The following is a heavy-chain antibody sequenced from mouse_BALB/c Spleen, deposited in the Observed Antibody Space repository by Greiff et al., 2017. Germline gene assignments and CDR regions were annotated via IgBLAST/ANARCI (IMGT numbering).Heavy chain of an antibody. CDR2: IYPGDGDT. CDR1: GYAFSSSW. D-gene: IGHD1-1*01. J-gene: IGHJ4*01. Sequence: QVQLQQSGPELVKPGASVKISCKASGYAFSSSWMNWVKQRPGQGLEWIGRIYPGDGDTNYNGKFKGKATLTADKSSSTAYMQLSSLTSVDSAVYFCARSNYYGSSTYAMDYWGQGTSVTVSS. V-gene: IGHV1-82*01. CDR3: ARSNYYGSSTYAMDY.